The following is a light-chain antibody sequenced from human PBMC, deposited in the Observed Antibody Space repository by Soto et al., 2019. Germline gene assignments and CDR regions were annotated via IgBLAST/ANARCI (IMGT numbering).Light chain of an antibody. V-gene: IGKV3D-15*01. J-gene: IGKJ4*01. CDR3: QQYNNWPLT. Sequence: EIVMTQSPATLSVSPADRATLSCRASQSVDNDLAWYQHKPGQPPRLLIYDASTRATAIPARFSGSQSGTEFTLTISSLLSEDFAVYFCQQYNNWPLTFGGGTKVETK. CDR1: QSVDND. CDR2: DAS.